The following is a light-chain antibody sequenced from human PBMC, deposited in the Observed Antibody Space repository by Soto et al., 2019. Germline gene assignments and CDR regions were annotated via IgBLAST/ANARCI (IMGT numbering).Light chain of an antibody. V-gene: IGLV4-69*01. Sequence: QSVLTQSPSASASLGASVKLTCTLSSGHSSYAIAWHQQQPEKGHRYLMKLNSDGSHSKGDGIPDRFSGSSSGAERYLTISSPQSEDEADYYCQTWGTGSWVFGGGTKLTVL. J-gene: IGLJ3*02. CDR1: SGHSSYA. CDR3: QTWGTGSWV. CDR2: LNSDGSH.